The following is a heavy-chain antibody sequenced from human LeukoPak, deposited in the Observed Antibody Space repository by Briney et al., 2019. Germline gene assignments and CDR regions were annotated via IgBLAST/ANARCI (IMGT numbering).Heavy chain of an antibody. V-gene: IGHV3-11*01. Sequence: GGSLRLSCAASGFSFSRFYMSWVRQIPGKALEWISYIPTSGISVQYADSVRGRFTASRDDAKNSLDLQMDSLRVEDTAVYYCTRAEGLGPGAHFDQWGQGALVIVSS. CDR3: TRAEGLGPGAHFDQ. CDR1: GFSFSRFY. CDR2: IPTSGISV. J-gene: IGHJ4*02.